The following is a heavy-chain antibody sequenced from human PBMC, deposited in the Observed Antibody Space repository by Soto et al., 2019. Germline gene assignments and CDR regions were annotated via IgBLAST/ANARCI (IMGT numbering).Heavy chain of an antibody. CDR1: GSTFSSYW. J-gene: IGHJ4*02. CDR3: ARGPPIVRTRKGEQWLDDFDY. V-gene: IGHV3-7*03. Sequence: GFPRLSCAASGSTFSSYWMSWVRQAPGKGLEWVANIKQDGNEKYYVDSVKGRFTISRDNAKNSLYLQMHSLRAEDTAVYYCARGPPIVRTRKGEQWLDDFDYWGQATLVTVSS. D-gene: IGHD6-19*01. CDR2: IKQDGNEK.